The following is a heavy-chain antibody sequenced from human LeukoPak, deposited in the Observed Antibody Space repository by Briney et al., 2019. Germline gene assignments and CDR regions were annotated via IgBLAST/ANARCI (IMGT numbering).Heavy chain of an antibody. CDR2: IYPGDSDT. Sequence: GESLKISCKGSGYSFTSYWIGWVRQMPGKGLEWMGIIYPGDSDTRYSPSFQGQVTISADKSISTAYLQWSSLKASDTAMYYCAKSPRAGGSSRSFDYWRQGTLVTVSS. D-gene: IGHD1-26*01. CDR3: AKSPRAGGSSRSFDY. V-gene: IGHV5-51*01. J-gene: IGHJ4*02. CDR1: GYSFTSYW.